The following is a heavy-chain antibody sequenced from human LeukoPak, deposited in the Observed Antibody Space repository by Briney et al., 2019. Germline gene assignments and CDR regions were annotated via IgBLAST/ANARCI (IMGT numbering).Heavy chain of an antibody. Sequence: PSETLSLTCTVSGASISGGGDYWSWIRQHPGEGLEWIGYIHNSGKTFYNPSLKSRVIISVDTSRSQFSLEVRSVTAADTAVYYCARYSVSGRPYRFDFWGQGTLVTVSS. V-gene: IGHV4-31*03. CDR3: ARYSVSGRPYRFDF. D-gene: IGHD3-3*01. J-gene: IGHJ4*02. CDR1: GASISGGGDY. CDR2: IHNSGKT.